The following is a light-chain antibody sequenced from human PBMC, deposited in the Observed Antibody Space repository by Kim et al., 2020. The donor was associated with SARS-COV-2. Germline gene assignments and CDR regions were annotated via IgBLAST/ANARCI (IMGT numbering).Light chain of an antibody. V-gene: IGKV3-11*01. CDR1: QFIDTH. CDR3: QQRTIWPPLT. CDR2: DAS. Sequence: EIVLTQSPATLSLSPGERATLSCRASQFIDTHLACYQQKPGQPPRLLIFDASTRATGVPGRFSGSGSGTDFTLTISSLEPEDFAVYYCQQRTIWPPLTFGGGTMQEI. J-gene: IGKJ4*01.